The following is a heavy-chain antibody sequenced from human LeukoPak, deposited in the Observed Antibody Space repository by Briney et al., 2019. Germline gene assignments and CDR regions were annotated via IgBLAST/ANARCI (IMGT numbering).Heavy chain of an antibody. D-gene: IGHD6-13*01. CDR1: GYTFTGYY. CDR2: INPNSGGT. CDR3: ATAFAMGSNIAAAGTLDY. V-gene: IGHV1-2*02. Sequence: ASVKVSCKASGYTFTGYYMHWVRQAPGQGLEWMGWINPNSGGTNYAQKFQGRVTMTEDTSTDTAYMELSSLRSEDTAVYYCATAFAMGSNIAAAGTLDYWGQGTLVTVSS. J-gene: IGHJ4*02.